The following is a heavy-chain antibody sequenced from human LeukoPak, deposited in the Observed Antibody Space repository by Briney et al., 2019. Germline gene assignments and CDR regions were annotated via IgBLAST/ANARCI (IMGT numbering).Heavy chain of an antibody. CDR1: GYSFTSYW. V-gene: IGHV5-51*01. CDR2: IFPGDSDT. J-gene: IGHJ4*02. D-gene: IGHD6-13*01. CDR3: ARLVAAAGTRYFDY. Sequence: GESLKISCKGSGYSFTSYWIGWVRQMPGKGLEWMGMIFPGDSDTRYSPSFQGQVTISADKSISTAYLQWSSLKASDTAMYYCARLVAAAGTRYFDYWGQGTLVTVSS.